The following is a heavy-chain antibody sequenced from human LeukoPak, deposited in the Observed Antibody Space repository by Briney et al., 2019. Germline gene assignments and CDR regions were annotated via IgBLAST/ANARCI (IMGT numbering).Heavy chain of an antibody. D-gene: IGHD6-19*01. V-gene: IGHV4-34*01. CDR3: ARESSGFPPDY. J-gene: IGHJ4*02. CDR1: GGSFSGYY. Sequence: SETLSLTCAVYGGSFSGYYWSWIRQPPGKGLEWIGEINHSGSTNYNPSLKSRVTISVDTSKNQFSLKLSSVTAADTAVYYCARESSGFPPDYWGQGTLVTASS. CDR2: INHSGST.